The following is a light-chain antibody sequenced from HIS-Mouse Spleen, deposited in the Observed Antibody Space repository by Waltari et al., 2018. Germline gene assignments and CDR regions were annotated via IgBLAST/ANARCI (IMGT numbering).Light chain of an antibody. CDR1: ALPKKY. CDR2: EDI. J-gene: IGLJ2*01. V-gene: IGLV3-10*01. Sequence: SYELTQPPSVSVSPGQTARITCSGDALPKKYAYWYQQKSGQAPVLVIYEDIKRPSGSPERFAGSSSGTMATLTISGAQVEDEADYYCYSTDSSGNHRVFGGGTKLTVL. CDR3: YSTDSSGNHRV.